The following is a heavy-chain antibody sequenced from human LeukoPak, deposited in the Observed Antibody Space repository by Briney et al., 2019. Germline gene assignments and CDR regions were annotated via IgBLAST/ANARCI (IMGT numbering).Heavy chain of an antibody. V-gene: IGHV4-34*01. J-gene: IGHJ4*02. CDR1: GGSFSGYY. CDR2: INHSGSI. CDR3: ARGLNYSSSSDY. D-gene: IGHD6-13*01. Sequence: SETLSLTCAVYGGSFSGYYWSWIRQPPRKGLEWIGEINHSGSINYNPSLKSRVTISVDTSKNQFSLKLSSVTAADTAVYYCARGLNYSSSSDYWGQGTLVTVSS.